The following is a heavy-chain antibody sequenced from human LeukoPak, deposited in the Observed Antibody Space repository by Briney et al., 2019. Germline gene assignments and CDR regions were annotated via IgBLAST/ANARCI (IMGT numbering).Heavy chain of an antibody. J-gene: IGHJ4*02. CDR2: IRYNGSNK. Sequence: PGGSLRLSCAASGFTFSSYGMHWVRQAPGRGLEWVTFIRYNGSNKYYADSVKGRFTISRDSSRNTVYLQMNSLRAEDTAVYYCVSGTIFGVTITDCWGQGTLVTVSS. CDR3: VSGTIFGVTITDC. CDR1: GFTFSSYG. V-gene: IGHV3-30*02. D-gene: IGHD3-3*01.